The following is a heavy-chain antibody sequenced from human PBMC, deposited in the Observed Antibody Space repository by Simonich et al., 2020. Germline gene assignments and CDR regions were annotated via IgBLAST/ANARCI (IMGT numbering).Heavy chain of an antibody. D-gene: IGHD6-13*01. Sequence: QLQLQESGPGLVKPSETLSLTCTVSGGSISSSSYYWGWIRRPPGKGLEWIGSIYHSGSTYYNPSLKSRVTISVDTSKNQFSLKLSSVTAADTAVYYCARATRIAAAGYFDYWGQGTLVTVSS. V-gene: IGHV4-39*07. CDR2: IYHSGST. CDR1: GGSISSSSYY. CDR3: ARATRIAAAGYFDY. J-gene: IGHJ4*02.